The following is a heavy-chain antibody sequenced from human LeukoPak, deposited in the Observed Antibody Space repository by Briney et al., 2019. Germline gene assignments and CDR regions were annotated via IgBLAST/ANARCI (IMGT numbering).Heavy chain of an antibody. CDR2: ISSSGSTI. V-gene: IGHV3-11*01. Sequence: GGSLRLSCAASGFTFSDYYLCWIRQPPGKGLEWVSYISSSGSTIYYADSVKGRFTISRDNAKNSLYLQMNSLRAEDTAVYYCAREFVEMATITGPVGMDYWGQGTLVTVSS. D-gene: IGHD5-24*01. J-gene: IGHJ4*02. CDR3: AREFVEMATITGPVGMDY. CDR1: GFTFSDYY.